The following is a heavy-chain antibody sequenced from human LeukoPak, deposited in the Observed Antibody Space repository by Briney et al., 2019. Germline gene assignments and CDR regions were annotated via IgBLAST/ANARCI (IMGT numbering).Heavy chain of an antibody. CDR2: MHDSGSA. D-gene: IGHD1-1*01. J-gene: IGHJ3*01. CDR3: ARWKMRYLAFDV. V-gene: IGHV4-59*01. Sequence: PSETLSLTCAFSGGSISDYYWGWIRQPPGNGLEWIGYMHDSGSAGYNSSLRSRVAISVDTSKHQFSLKLRSVTAADTAVYFCARWKMRYLAFDVWGQGTMISVSS. CDR1: GGSISDYY.